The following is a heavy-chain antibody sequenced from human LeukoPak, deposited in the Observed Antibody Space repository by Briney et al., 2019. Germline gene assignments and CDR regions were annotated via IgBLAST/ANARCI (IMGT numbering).Heavy chain of an antibody. CDR1: GYSFTNYW. D-gene: IGHD3-22*01. CDR3: ARHLGGYTHFDY. V-gene: IGHV5-10-1*01. CDR2: IDPSDSYT. J-gene: IGHJ4*02. Sequence: GESLKISCKGSGYSFTNYWITWVRQMPGKGLECVGKIDPSDSYTNYSPSFQGHVTISADKSINTAYLQWSSLEASDTAIYFCARHLGGYTHFDYWGQGTLVTVFS.